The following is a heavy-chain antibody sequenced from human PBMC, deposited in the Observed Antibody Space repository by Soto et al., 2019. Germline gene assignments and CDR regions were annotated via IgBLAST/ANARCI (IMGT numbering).Heavy chain of an antibody. V-gene: IGHV4-30-4*01. CDR1: GGSISSGNYY. J-gene: IGHJ4*02. Sequence: PSETLSLICTVSGGSISSGNYYWSWIRQPPGKGLEWIGFISYSGTTHYSASLRSRVSISVDTSKNQFSLDLSSVTAADTAVYYCATMGTPVTGLYYFDYWGQGTL. D-gene: IGHD4-17*01. CDR2: ISYSGTT. CDR3: ATMGTPVTGLYYFDY.